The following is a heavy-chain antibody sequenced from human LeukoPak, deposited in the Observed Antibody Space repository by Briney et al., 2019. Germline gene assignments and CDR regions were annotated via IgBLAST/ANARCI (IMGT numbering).Heavy chain of an antibody. D-gene: IGHD4-23*01. V-gene: IGHV4-59*08. CDR1: GGSINNYY. Sequence: SETLSLTCTVSGGSINNYYWSWVRQPPGKGLEWIGYIYYSGCTTYNPSLKSRVTISVDTSKNQFSLMLSSVTAADTAVYYCARRTVVLDYWGQGALVTVSS. CDR2: IYYSGCT. CDR3: ARRTVVLDY. J-gene: IGHJ4*02.